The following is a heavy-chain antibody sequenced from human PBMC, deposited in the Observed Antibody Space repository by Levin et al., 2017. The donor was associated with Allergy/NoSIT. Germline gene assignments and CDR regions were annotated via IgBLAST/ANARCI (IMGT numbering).Heavy chain of an antibody. Sequence: ASVKVSCKASGGTFSSYAFSWVRQAPGQGLEWMGGIIPIFGTTNYAQKFQGRVTITADKSTSTAYMELSSLRSEDTAVYYCARVGSSGLYDYFDYWGQGTLVTVSS. V-gene: IGHV1-69*06. CDR3: ARVGSSGLYDYFDY. CDR2: IIPIFGTT. J-gene: IGHJ4*02. CDR1: GGTFSSYA. D-gene: IGHD6-19*01.